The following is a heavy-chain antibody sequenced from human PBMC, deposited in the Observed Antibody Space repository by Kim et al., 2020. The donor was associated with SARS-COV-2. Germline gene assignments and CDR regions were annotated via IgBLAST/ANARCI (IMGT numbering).Heavy chain of an antibody. Sequence: GGSLRLSCAASGFTFSSYSMNWVRQAPGKGLEWVSYISSSSSTIYYADSVKGRFTISRDNAKNSLYLQMNSLRDEDTAVYYCARDNYDFWSGGDYYYGMDVWGQGTTVTVSS. CDR2: ISSSSSTI. D-gene: IGHD3-3*01. CDR3: ARDNYDFWSGGDYYYGMDV. CDR1: GFTFSSYS. J-gene: IGHJ6*02. V-gene: IGHV3-48*02.